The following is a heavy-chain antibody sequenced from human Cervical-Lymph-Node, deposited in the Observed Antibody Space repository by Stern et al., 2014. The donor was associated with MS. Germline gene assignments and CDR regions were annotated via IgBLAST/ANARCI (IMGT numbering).Heavy chain of an antibody. CDR2: VFYSGST. CDR1: GGSSRSATYY. V-gene: IGHV4-39*02. J-gene: IGHJ4*02. D-gene: IGHD4-23*01. CDR3: ASHLRGGNSQFDF. Sequence: QLQLQESGPGLVRPSETLSLTCAVSGGSSRSATYYWGWIRQPPGKGLEWIGSVFYSGSTYNSPSRTMRPTVSVNTSKTTFSLRLTSVPAADTAVYYCASHLRGGNSQFDFWGQGILVTVSS.